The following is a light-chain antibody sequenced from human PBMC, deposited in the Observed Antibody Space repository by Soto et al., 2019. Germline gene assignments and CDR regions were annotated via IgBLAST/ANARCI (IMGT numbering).Light chain of an antibody. Sequence: EIVMTQSPSTLSVSPGERATLSCRASQSVSTNLAWYQQKPGQAPRLLIYGASTRAPGIPARISGSGSGTEFTLTISSLQSEDFAVYYCQHYKNWPLTFGGGTKVEIK. CDR2: GAS. CDR1: QSVSTN. J-gene: IGKJ4*01. CDR3: QHYKNWPLT. V-gene: IGKV3-15*01.